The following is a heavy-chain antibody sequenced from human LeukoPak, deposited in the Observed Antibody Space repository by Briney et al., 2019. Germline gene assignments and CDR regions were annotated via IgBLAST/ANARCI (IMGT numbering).Heavy chain of an antibody. CDR1: GYTFTSYD. J-gene: IGHJ3*02. V-gene: IGHV1-8*02. Sequence: ASVKVSCKASGYTFTSYDINWVRQATGQGLEWMGWMNPNSGNTGYAQKFQGRLTMTRDMSTSTVYMELSSLRSEDTAVYYCARDWGYCSGGSCYRGAFDIWGQGTMVTVSS. D-gene: IGHD2-15*01. CDR2: MNPNSGNT. CDR3: ARDWGYCSGGSCYRGAFDI.